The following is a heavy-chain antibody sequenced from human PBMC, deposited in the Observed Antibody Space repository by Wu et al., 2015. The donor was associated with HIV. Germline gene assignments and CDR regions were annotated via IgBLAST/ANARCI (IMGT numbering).Heavy chain of an antibody. D-gene: IGHD3-10*01. CDR2: INPSGGST. V-gene: IGHV1-46*01. Sequence: QVQLVQSGAEVKKPGASVKVSCKASGYTFTSYYMHWVRQAPGQGLEWMGIINPSGGSTSYAQKFQGRVTMTRDTSTSTVYMELSSLRSEDTAVYYCARDRLWFGADYYYYGMDVWGQGTTVTVSS. CDR3: ARDRLWFGADYYYYGMDV. CDR1: GYTFTSYY. J-gene: IGHJ6*02.